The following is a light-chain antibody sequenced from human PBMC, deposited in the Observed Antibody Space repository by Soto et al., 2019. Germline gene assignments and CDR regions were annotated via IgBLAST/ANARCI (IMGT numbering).Light chain of an antibody. V-gene: IGLV2-14*01. CDR1: SSDVGGYIY. CDR2: DVS. CDR3: SSYTSASTLV. J-gene: IGLJ1*01. Sequence: QSVLTQPASVSGSPGQSITISCTGTSSDVGGYIYVSWYQQYPGKAPKLIIYDVSNRPSGVSLRFSGSKSGNTASLTISGLQAADEADYYCSSYTSASTLVFGTGTKLTVL.